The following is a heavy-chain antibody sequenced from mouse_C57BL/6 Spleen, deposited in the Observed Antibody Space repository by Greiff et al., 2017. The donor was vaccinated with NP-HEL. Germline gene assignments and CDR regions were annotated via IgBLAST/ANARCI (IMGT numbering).Heavy chain of an antibody. CDR3: ASQNPAYSHFDY. J-gene: IGHJ2*01. D-gene: IGHD2-10*01. V-gene: IGHV5-6*01. CDR2: ISSGGSYT. CDR1: GFTFSSYG. Sequence: VQLKESGGDLVKPGGSLKLSCAASGFTFSSYGMSWVRQTPDKRLEWVATISSGGSYTYYPDSVKGRFTISRDNAKNTLYLQMSSLKSEDTAMYYCASQNPAYSHFDYWGQGTTLTVSS.